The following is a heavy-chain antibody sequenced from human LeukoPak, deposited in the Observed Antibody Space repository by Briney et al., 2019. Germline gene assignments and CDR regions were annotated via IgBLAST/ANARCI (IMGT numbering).Heavy chain of an antibody. J-gene: IGHJ4*02. Sequence: KPSETLSLTCAVYGGSFSGYYWSWIRQPPGKGLEWIGEINHSGSTNYNPSLKSRVTISVDTSKNQFSPKLSSVTAADTAVYYCARGNFVLRYFDWFDYWGQGTLVTVSS. CDR2: INHSGST. V-gene: IGHV4-34*01. CDR1: GGSFSGYY. D-gene: IGHD3-9*01. CDR3: ARGNFVLRYFDWFDY.